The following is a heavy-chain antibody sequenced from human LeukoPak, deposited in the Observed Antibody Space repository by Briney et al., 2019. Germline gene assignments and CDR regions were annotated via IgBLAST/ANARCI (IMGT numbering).Heavy chain of an antibody. J-gene: IGHJ4*02. CDR1: GYTFTHYY. CDR3: ASEAYCSGGRCSVQRFAY. Sequence: ASVKVSCKASGYTFTHYYMHWVRQAPGQGLEWMGWIDSKNGDTKYAQKFQSRLTITRDTFTGIAYMELRSLLSDDTAVDNCASEAYCSGGRCSVQRFAYWGQGTPVTVSS. CDR2: IDSKNGDT. V-gene: IGHV1-2*02. D-gene: IGHD2-15*01.